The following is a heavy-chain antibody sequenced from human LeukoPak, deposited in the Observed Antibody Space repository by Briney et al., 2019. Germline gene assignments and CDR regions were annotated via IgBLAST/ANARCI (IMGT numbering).Heavy chain of an antibody. J-gene: IGHJ3*02. CDR3: ARSREYYYDSSGYYYFRPDAFDI. CDR1: GYTFTSYG. Sequence: ASVKVSCKASGYTFTSYGISWVRQAPGQGLEWMGWNSAYNGNTNYAQKLQGRVTMTTDTSTSTAYMELRSLRSDDTAVYYCARSREYYYDSSGYYYFRPDAFDIWGQGTMVTVSS. CDR2: NSAYNGNT. V-gene: IGHV1-18*01. D-gene: IGHD3-22*01.